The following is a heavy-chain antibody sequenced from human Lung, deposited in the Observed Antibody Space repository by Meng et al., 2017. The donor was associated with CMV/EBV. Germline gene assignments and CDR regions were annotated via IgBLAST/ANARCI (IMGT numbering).Heavy chain of an antibody. CDR1: GYTFTSYD. D-gene: IGHD2-2*01. CDR3: ARAVYCIGTTCFFYPMDV. CDR2: MNPNSGNT. J-gene: IGHJ6*02. Sequence: ASVKVSCKASGYTFTSYDISWVRQAPGQGLEWMGWMNPNSGNTDSAQNFQGRVTMTRNTSISTAYMELSSLRSEDTAVYYCARAVYCIGTTCFFYPMDVWGQGTTVTFSS. V-gene: IGHV1-8*01.